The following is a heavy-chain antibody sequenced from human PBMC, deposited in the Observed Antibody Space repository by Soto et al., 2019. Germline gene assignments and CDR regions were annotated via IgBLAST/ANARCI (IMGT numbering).Heavy chain of an antibody. V-gene: IGHV3-30*18. D-gene: IGHD2-2*01. Sequence: GGSLRLSCAASGFTFNTYGIHWVRQAPGKGLEWVSVISYDGSHKYYADSVKGRFTISRDNSKNTVYLQMNSLRAEDTAVYYCAKEPEIWTTSSGFDYWGQGTLVTVSS. CDR3: AKEPEIWTTSSGFDY. J-gene: IGHJ4*01. CDR1: GFTFNTYG. CDR2: ISYDGSHK.